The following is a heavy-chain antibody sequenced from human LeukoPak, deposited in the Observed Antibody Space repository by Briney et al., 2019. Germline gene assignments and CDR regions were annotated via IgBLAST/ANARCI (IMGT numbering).Heavy chain of an antibody. CDR3: ARWYSSSWYNWFDS. CDR2: IYYSGST. V-gene: IGHV4-59*01. D-gene: IGHD6-13*01. CDR1: GGSISSYY. J-gene: IGHJ5*01. Sequence: SETLSLTCTVSGGSISSYYWSWIRQPPGKGLEWIGYIYYSGSTNYNPSLKSRVTISVDTSKNQFSLKLSSVTAADTAVYYCARWYSSSWYNWFDSWGQGTLVTVSS.